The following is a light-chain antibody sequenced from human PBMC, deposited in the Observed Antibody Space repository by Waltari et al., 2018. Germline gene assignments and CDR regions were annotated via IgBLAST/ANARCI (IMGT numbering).Light chain of an antibody. J-gene: IGLJ3*02. CDR3: RSYTSSSTWV. CDR2: EVN. CDR1: SSDAGSYNR. V-gene: IGLV2-18*02. Sequence: QSALTQPPSVSGSPGQSVIISCTGTSSDAGSYNRVSWYQQPPGTAPKLMIYEVNNRPSGVPGRFSGSKSGNTASLTISGLQAEDEADYYCRSYTSSSTWVFGGGTKLTVL.